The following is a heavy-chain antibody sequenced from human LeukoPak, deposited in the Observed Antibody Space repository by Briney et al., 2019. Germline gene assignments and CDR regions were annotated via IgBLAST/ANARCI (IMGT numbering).Heavy chain of an antibody. Sequence: ASVKVSCKASGYTFTSYGISWVRQAPGQGLEWMGWISAYNGNTNYAQKLQGRVTMTTDTSTSTAYMELRSLRSDDTAVYYCARVPSKQFSSPHYYYYMDVWGKGTTVTVSS. CDR3: ARVPSKQFSSPHYYYYMDV. CDR2: ISAYNGNT. V-gene: IGHV1-18*01. CDR1: GYTFTSYG. J-gene: IGHJ6*03. D-gene: IGHD6-6*01.